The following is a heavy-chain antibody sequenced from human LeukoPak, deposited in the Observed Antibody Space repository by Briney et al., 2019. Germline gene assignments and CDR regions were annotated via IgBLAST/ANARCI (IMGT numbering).Heavy chain of an antibody. D-gene: IGHD2/OR15-2a*01. J-gene: IGHJ4*02. Sequence: PGGSLRLSCAASGFTFSSYSMNWVRQAPGKGLEWVSYISSSSSTIYYADSVKGRFTISRDNSKSTLYLQMNSLRAEDTAVYYCAKDLRPQGPPFPFDYWGQGTLVTVSS. CDR3: AKDLRPQGPPFPFDY. CDR2: ISSSSSTI. V-gene: IGHV3-48*01. CDR1: GFTFSSYS.